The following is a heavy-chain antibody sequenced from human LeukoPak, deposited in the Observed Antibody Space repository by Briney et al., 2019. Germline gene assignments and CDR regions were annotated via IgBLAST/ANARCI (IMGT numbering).Heavy chain of an antibody. CDR1: GFKFSSYW. CDR3: ARYSSSWYDWYYYYMDV. J-gene: IGHJ6*03. CDR2: IKQDGSEK. V-gene: IGHV3-7*01. Sequence: PGGSLRLSCAASGFKFSSYWMSWVRQAPGKGLEWVANIKQDGSEKYYVDSVKGRLTISRGNAKNSLYLQMNSLRAEDTAVYYCARYSSSWYDWYYYYMDVWGKGTTVTVS. D-gene: IGHD6-13*01.